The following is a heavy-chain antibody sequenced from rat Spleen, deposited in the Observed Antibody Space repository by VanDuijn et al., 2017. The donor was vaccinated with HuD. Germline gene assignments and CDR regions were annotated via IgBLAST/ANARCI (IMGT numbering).Heavy chain of an antibody. CDR1: GFSLTDYS. CDR2: IWRGGST. Sequence: QVQLMESGPGLVQPSETLSLTCTVSGFSLTDYSVHWVRQPPGKGLEWMGAIWRGGSTDYNSALKSQLSISRDTAKSQVFLKMNSLQTEDTDIYFCTTNMCTTTGDGGQGVMVTVSS. D-gene: IGHD1-5*01. CDR3: TTNMCTTTGD. J-gene: IGHJ2*01. V-gene: IGHV2-19*01.